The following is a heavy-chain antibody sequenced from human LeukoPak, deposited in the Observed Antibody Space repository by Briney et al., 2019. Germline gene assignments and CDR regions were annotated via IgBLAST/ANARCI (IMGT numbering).Heavy chain of an antibody. V-gene: IGHV3-74*01. CDR2: IESDGSSP. D-gene: IGHD3-10*01. CDR1: GFTFSNSR. Sequence: AGSLRLSCAASGFTFSNSRMYWVRQAPGKGPVWVSRIESDGSSPSYADSVKVRFTVSRDNAKNTLYLQMNSLRAEDTAVYYCAKDLGEGSAADYWGQGTLVSVSS. J-gene: IGHJ4*02. CDR3: AKDLGEGSAADY.